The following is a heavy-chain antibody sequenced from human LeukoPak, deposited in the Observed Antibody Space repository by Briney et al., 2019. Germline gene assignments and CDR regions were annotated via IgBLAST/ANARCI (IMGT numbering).Heavy chain of an antibody. D-gene: IGHD2-2*01. J-gene: IGHJ4*02. CDR2: INPNSGGT. Sequence: ASVKVSCKASGYTFTGYYMHWVRQAPGQGLEWMGRINPNSGGTNYAQKFQGRVTMTRDTSISTAYMELSRLRSDDTAVYYCARVAGYCSSTSAAGGSCYSPDYWAREPWSPSPQ. V-gene: IGHV1-2*06. CDR3: ARVAGYCSSTSAAGGSCYSPDY. CDR1: GYTFTGYY.